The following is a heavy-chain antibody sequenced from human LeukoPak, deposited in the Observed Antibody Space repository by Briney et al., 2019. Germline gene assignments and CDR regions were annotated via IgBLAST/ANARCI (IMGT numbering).Heavy chain of an antibody. Sequence: PSETLSLTCTVSGYSISSGYYWGWIRQPPGKGLEWIGSIYHSGSTYYNPSLKSRVTISVDTSKNQFSLKLSSVTAADTAVYYCARVVTTSVFHFDYWGQGTLVTVSS. D-gene: IGHD2-21*02. CDR3: ARVVTTSVFHFDY. CDR2: IYHSGST. V-gene: IGHV4-38-2*02. J-gene: IGHJ4*02. CDR1: GYSISSGYY.